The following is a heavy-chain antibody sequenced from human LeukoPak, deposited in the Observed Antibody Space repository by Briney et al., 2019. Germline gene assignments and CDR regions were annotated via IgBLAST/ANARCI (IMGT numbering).Heavy chain of an antibody. J-gene: IGHJ4*02. CDR1: GYSLGKNYY. CDR3: ARYDSRGSASTKFDY. D-gene: IGHD3-3*01. V-gene: IGHV4-38-2*01. Sequence: SETLSLTCAVSGYSLGKNYYWGWIRQSAGKGLEWIGRIYGRASTSYNPSLMNRVTMSVDTSKNHFSLQLTSVTAADTAVYYCARYDSRGSASTKFDYWGPGIQVTVSS. CDR2: IYGRAST.